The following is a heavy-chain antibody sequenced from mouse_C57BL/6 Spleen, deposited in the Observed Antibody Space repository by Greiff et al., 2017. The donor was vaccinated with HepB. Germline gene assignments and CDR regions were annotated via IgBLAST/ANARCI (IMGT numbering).Heavy chain of an antibody. J-gene: IGHJ2*01. Sequence: QVQLKQPGAELVKPGASVKLSCKASGYTFTSYWMHWVKQRPGQGLEWIGMIHPNSGSTNYNEKFKSKATLTVDKSSSTAYMQLSSLTSEDSAVYYCARRTPNWDDFDYWGQGTTLTVSS. CDR2: IHPNSGST. V-gene: IGHV1-64*01. CDR1: GYTFTSYW. D-gene: IGHD4-1*01. CDR3: ARRTPNWDDFDY.